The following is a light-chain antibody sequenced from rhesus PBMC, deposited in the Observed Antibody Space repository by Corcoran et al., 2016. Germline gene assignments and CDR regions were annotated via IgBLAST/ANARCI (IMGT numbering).Light chain of an antibody. Sequence: PGERATLSCRASQSVGRTLAWYQQKPGQAPRLLIYYASRRATGIPDRVSGSGSVTEFNRTISSLEPEEVGVYYCQKYTDWPTFGGGTKVEIK. CDR2: YAS. CDR3: QKYTDWPT. V-gene: IGKV3-42*02. CDR1: QSVGRT. J-gene: IGKJ4*01.